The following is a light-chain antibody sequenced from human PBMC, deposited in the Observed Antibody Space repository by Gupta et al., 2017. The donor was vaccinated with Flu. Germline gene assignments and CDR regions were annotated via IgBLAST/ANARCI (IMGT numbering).Light chain of an antibody. CDR1: SRNVGGYNY. CDR2: EVS. CDR3: SSYTSNSNYV. V-gene: IGLV2-14*01. J-gene: IGLJ1*01. Sequence: QSALTQPASVSGSPGQSITISCPGPSRNVGGYNYVSWYQHPPGQAPKLMIYEVSNRPAGVASRFSGSKAGNTASLTISGLQAEDEADYYCSSYTSNSNYVFGTGTKVAVL.